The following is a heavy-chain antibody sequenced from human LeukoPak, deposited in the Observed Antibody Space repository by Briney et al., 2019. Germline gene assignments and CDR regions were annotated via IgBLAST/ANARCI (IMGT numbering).Heavy chain of an antibody. J-gene: IGHJ4*02. D-gene: IGHD5-12*01. V-gene: IGHV1-2*02. CDR2: INPNSGGT. Sequence: ASVTVSCKASGYXFSYYYIHWVRQAPGQGLEWMGGINPNSGGTNYAQKFQGRVTMTRDTSISTAYMELSGLRSDDTAVYYCARGGGSGYDYDYWGQGTLVTVSS. CDR3: ARGGGSGYDYDY. CDR1: GYXFSYYY.